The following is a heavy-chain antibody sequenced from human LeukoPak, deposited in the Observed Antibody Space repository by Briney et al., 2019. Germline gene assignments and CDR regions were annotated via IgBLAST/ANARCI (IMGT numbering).Heavy chain of an antibody. D-gene: IGHD4-17*01. CDR2: ISSGSSAI. Sequence: GGSLRLSCEASGFTFTTYSMTWVRQAPGKGLEWVSIISSGSSAIFSADALKGRFTISRDDAKNLLYLDMNSLRAEDTAVYYCARGHAAVTRHFDFWGQGTLVTVSS. CDR1: GFTFTTYS. CDR3: ARGHAAVTRHFDF. V-gene: IGHV3-21*01. J-gene: IGHJ4*02.